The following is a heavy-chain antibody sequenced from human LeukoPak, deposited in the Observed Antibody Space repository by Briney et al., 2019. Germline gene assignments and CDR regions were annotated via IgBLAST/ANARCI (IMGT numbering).Heavy chain of an antibody. CDR3: ARGDFCSKSNCYLRPMDV. Sequence: SETLSLTCTVSGGSISDYYLNWIRQPPGKGLEWIGYIYYSGSTTYNPSLKSRVTMSVDTANNQFSLIVRSVTAADTDVYYCARGDFCSKSNCYLRPMDVWGTGTTVSVSS. V-gene: IGHV4-59*01. CDR2: IYYSGST. CDR1: GGSISDYY. D-gene: IGHD3-3*01. J-gene: IGHJ6*03.